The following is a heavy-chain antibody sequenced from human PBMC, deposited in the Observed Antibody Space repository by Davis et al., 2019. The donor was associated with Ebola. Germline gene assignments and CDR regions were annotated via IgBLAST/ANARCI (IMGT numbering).Heavy chain of an antibody. D-gene: IGHD1-14*01. Sequence: PSETLSLTCTVSGGSISSYYWSWIRQPPGKGLEWIGYIYYSGSTNYNPSLKSRVTISVDTSKNQFSLKLSSVTAADTAVYYCARQGENLGDYYYYGMDVWGQGTTVTVSS. CDR1: GGSISSYY. J-gene: IGHJ6*02. V-gene: IGHV4-59*08. CDR3: ARQGENLGDYYYYGMDV. CDR2: IYYSGST.